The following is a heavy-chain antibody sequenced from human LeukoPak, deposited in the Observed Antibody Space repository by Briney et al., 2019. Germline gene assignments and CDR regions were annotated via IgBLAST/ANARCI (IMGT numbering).Heavy chain of an antibody. D-gene: IGHD3-16*01. CDR1: GGSISSYF. CDR2: VYYSGST. V-gene: IGHV4-59*01. Sequence: SSGTLSLTCTVSGGSISSYFWSWIRQPPGKGLEWIGHVYYSGSTNYSPSLKSRVTISVDTSKKQFSLKLSSATAADTAVYYCARVLDLSKRGLDAFDIWGQGTMVTVSS. J-gene: IGHJ3*02. CDR3: ARVLDLSKRGLDAFDI.